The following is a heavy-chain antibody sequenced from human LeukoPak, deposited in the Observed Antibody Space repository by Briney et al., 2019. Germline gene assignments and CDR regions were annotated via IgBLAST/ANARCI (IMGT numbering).Heavy chain of an antibody. CDR2: ISSRSSTI. J-gene: IGHJ4*02. V-gene: IGHV3-48*03. D-gene: IGHD1-1*01. Sequence: QPGGSLRLSCAASGFTFSNFEMNWVRQAPGKGLEWISYISSRSSTIFYADSVKGRFTISRDNAKNSLFLQMNSLRAEDTAVYYCARAITTTAPFDYWGQGTLVTVSS. CDR1: GFTFSNFE. CDR3: ARAITTTAPFDY.